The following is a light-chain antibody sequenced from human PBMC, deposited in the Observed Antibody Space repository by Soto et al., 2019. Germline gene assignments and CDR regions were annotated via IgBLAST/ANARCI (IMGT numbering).Light chain of an antibody. Sequence: DIQMTQSPSSLSASVGDRVTITCQASQDINNYLNWYQQKPGKAPKLLIYDASSLKTGVPSRFSGGGSGTRFTFTISSLQPEDIATYYCQQFDNLPFTFGQGTKLEIK. CDR1: QDINNY. J-gene: IGKJ2*01. CDR3: QQFDNLPFT. CDR2: DAS. V-gene: IGKV1-33*01.